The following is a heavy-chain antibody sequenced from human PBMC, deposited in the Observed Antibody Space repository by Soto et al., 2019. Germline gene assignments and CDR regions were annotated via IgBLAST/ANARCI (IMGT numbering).Heavy chain of an antibody. CDR3: ARPLDGYNWDYFDY. Sequence: QVQLVESGGGVVQPGRSLRLSCAASGFTFSSYAMHWVRQAPGKGLEWVAVISYDGSNKYYADSVKGRFTISRDNSKSTLYLQMNSLRAEDTAVYYCARPLDGYNWDYFDYWGQGTLVTVSS. CDR1: GFTFSSYA. V-gene: IGHV3-30-3*01. D-gene: IGHD5-12*01. J-gene: IGHJ4*02. CDR2: ISYDGSNK.